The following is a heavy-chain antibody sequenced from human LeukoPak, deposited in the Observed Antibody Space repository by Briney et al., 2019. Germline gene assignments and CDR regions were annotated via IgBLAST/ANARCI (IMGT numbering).Heavy chain of an antibody. CDR3: AREYREQWLVRFSYFDY. CDR1: GFTFSDYY. Sequence: GGSLRLSCAASGFTFSDYYMSWIRQAPGKGLEWVSYISSSGSTIYYADSVKGRFTISRDNSKNTLYLQMNSLRAEDTAVYYCAREYREQWLVRFSYFDYWGQGTLVTVSS. D-gene: IGHD6-19*01. V-gene: IGHV3-11*01. J-gene: IGHJ4*02. CDR2: ISSSGSTI.